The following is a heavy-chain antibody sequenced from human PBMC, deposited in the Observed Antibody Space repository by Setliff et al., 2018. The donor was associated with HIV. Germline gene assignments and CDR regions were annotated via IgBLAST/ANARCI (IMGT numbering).Heavy chain of an antibody. J-gene: IGHJ3*02. CDR3: AKDWVKGRDIAQAVDAFDI. CDR1: GFTFDDYA. V-gene: IGHV3-9*01. CDR2: INWNSDNI. D-gene: IGHD6-13*01. Sequence: GGSLRLSCAASGFTFDDYAMHWVRLPPGKGLEWVAGINWNSDNIGYAGSGKGRFTISRDNAKNSLHLQMNSLRAEDTALYYCAKDWVKGRDIAQAVDAFDIWGQGTMVTVSS.